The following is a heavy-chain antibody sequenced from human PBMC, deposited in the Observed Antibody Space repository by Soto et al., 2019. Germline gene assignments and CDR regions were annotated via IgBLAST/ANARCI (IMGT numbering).Heavy chain of an antibody. D-gene: IGHD2-21*02. J-gene: IGHJ6*02. Sequence: WASVKVSCKASGYTLTDYYMHWVRQAPGQGLEWMGWINPNSGGTNYAQKFQGRVTMTRDTSISTAYMELSRLRFCDTAVYYCASVGLLGYLGVVTAKCYDGRGVWGQGTTVTVAS. CDR3: ASVGLLGYLGVVTAKCYDGRGV. V-gene: IGHV1-2*02. CDR2: INPNSGGT. CDR1: GYTLTDYY.